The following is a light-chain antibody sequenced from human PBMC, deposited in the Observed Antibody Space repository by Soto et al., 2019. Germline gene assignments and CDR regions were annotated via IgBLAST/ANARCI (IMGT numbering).Light chain of an antibody. CDR1: QSVSSSY. CDR3: QQYSDWPSIT. V-gene: IGKV3D-20*02. J-gene: IGKJ5*01. Sequence: EVVLTQSPGTLSLSPGERATLSCRASQSVSSSYLAWYQQKPGQAPRLLIYDASSRATGIPARFSGSGSGTEFTLTISSLQSEDVAVYYCQQYSDWPSITFGQGTRLEIK. CDR2: DAS.